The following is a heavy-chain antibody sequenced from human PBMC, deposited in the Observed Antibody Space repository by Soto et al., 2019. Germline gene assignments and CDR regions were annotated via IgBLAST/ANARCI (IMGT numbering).Heavy chain of an antibody. CDR1: GYTLTELS. J-gene: IGHJ4*02. CDR2: FDPEDGET. Sequence: ASVKVSCKVSGYTLTELSMHWVRQAPGKGLEWMGGFDPEDGETIYAQKFQGRVTMTEDTSTDTAYMELSSLRSEDTDVYYCATDIATRTYYYDSSGYYAFGYWGQGTLVTVSS. V-gene: IGHV1-24*01. D-gene: IGHD3-22*01. CDR3: ATDIATRTYYYDSSGYYAFGY.